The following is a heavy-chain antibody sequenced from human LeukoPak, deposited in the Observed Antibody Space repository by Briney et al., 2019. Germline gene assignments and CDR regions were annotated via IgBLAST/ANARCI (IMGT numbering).Heavy chain of an antibody. V-gene: IGHV4-59*01. J-gene: IGHJ2*01. Sequence: PSETLSLTCTVSGVSISDYYWSWVRQPPGKGLEWIGYIYYTGSTDYNPSLKSRVTMSVDTSKNQFFLNLRSVTATDTAVYYCARRTYYDTLTGYNYWYFDLWGRGTLVTVSS. CDR1: GVSISDYY. CDR3: ARRTYYDTLTGYNYWYFDL. CDR2: IYYTGST. D-gene: IGHD3-9*01.